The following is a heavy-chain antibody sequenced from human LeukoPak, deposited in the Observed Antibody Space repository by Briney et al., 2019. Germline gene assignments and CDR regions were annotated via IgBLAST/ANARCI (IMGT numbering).Heavy chain of an antibody. CDR2: IYYSGST. J-gene: IGHJ6*02. D-gene: IGHD3-22*01. V-gene: IGHV4-59*12. Sequence: PSETLSLTCTVSGGSNSSYYWTWIRQPPGKGLEWIGYIYYSGSTDYNPSLKSRVTISVDTSKNQFSLKLTSVTTADTAVYFCARSYDSRGYFYYGVDVWGQGTTVTVSS. CDR1: GGSNSSYY. CDR3: ARSYDSRGYFYYGVDV.